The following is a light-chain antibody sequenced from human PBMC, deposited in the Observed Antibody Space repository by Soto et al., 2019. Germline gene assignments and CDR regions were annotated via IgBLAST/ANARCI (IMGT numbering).Light chain of an antibody. J-gene: IGKJ5*01. CDR3: QQYGRSVPIT. CDR2: GAS. Sequence: EIVMTQSPCTLSVYTGERATLSCMASQSVSSNLAWYQQKPGQAPRLLIYGASTRATGIPDRFSGSGSGTDFTLTISRLEPEDFAVYYCQQYGRSVPITFGQGTRLEIK. V-gene: IGKV3-20*01. CDR1: QSVSSN.